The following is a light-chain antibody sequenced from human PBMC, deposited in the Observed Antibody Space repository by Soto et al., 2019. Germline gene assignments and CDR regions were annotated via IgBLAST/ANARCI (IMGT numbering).Light chain of an antibody. Sequence: ETGLTQSPGTLSLSPGERATLSCRASQSISSSYLAWYQQKPGQAPRLLIYGTSNRATGIPDRFSGSGSGTDFTLTISRLEPEDFAVYFCQQYGSSPYTFGQGTKVEI. CDR2: GTS. V-gene: IGKV3-20*01. CDR3: QQYGSSPYT. J-gene: IGKJ2*01. CDR1: QSISSSY.